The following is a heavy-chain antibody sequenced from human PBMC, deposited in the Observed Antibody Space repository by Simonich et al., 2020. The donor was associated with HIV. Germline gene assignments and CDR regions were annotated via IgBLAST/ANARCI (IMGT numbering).Heavy chain of an antibody. Sequence: EVQLVGSGGGLVQPGRSLRLSCAASGFTFDDYAMHWVRQAQGKVMGWVSGISWNSGSIGYADSVKGRFTISRDNAKNSLYLQMNSLRAEDMALYYCAKDRYSSSSGSFDYWGQGTLVTVSS. D-gene: IGHD6-6*01. CDR2: ISWNSGSI. CDR1: GFTFDDYA. J-gene: IGHJ4*02. V-gene: IGHV3-9*03. CDR3: AKDRYSSSSGSFDY.